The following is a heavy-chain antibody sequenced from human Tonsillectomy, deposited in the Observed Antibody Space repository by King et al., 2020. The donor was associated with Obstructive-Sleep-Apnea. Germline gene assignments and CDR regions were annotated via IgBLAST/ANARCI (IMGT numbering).Heavy chain of an antibody. CDR2: IIWNSGIM. Sequence: VQLVESGGRLVQSGRSLRLSCVASGFTFDAYAIHWVRQAPGKGLELVSGIIWNSGIMGYADSVKGRFTIFRDNAKNSLYLQMNSLRVEDTALYYCAKDTTSEMAAPYDYWGRGTLVTVSS. J-gene: IGHJ4*02. CDR3: AKDTTSEMAAPYDY. V-gene: IGHV3-9*01. CDR1: GFTFDAYA. D-gene: IGHD5-24*01.